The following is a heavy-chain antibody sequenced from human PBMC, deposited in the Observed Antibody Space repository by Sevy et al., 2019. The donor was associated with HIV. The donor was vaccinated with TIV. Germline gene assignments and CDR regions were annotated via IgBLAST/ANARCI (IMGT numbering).Heavy chain of an antibody. CDR2: VGPAGDT. D-gene: IGHD5-12*01. V-gene: IGHV3-13*01. J-gene: IGHJ6*02. CDR1: GFTFSIYT. CDR3: TRSGGYSDYGMDV. Sequence: GGSLRLSCAASGFTFSIYTMNWVRHVTGKGLEWVSGVGPAGDTFYPGSVKGRFTISRENAKNSLYLQMNNLRAGDTAVYYCTRSGGYSDYGMDVWGQGTTVTVSS.